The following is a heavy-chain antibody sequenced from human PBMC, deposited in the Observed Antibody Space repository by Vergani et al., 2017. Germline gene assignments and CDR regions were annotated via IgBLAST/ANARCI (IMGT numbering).Heavy chain of an antibody. Sequence: QVQLQESGPGLVKPSETLSLTCTVSGGSISSYYWSWIRQPPGKGLEWIGYIYYSGSTNYNPSLKSRVTISVDTSKNQFSLKLSSVTAADTAVYYCAGHKTAYPDYYGMDVWGQGTTVTVSS. D-gene: IGHD2-21*02. CDR3: AGHKTAYPDYYGMDV. J-gene: IGHJ6*02. V-gene: IGHV4-59*01. CDR1: GGSISSYY. CDR2: IYYSGST.